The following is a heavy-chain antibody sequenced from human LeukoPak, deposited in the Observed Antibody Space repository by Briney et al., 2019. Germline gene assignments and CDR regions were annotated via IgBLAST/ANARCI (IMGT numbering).Heavy chain of an antibody. D-gene: IGHD2-15*01. CDR3: AKGIVVVVAATYFDY. CDR1: GFSFDDYV. J-gene: IGHJ4*02. CDR2: ISWNSGSI. V-gene: IGHV3-9*01. Sequence: GGSLRLSCAASGFSFDDYVMHWVRQAPGKGLEWVSGISWNSGSIGYADSVKGRFTISRDNAKNSLYLQMNSLRAEDTALYYCAKGIVVVVAATYFDYWGQGTLVTVSS.